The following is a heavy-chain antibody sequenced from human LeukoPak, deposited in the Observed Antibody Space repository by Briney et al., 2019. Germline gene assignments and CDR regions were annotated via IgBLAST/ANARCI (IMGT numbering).Heavy chain of an antibody. CDR1: GYTFTSYA. V-gene: IGHV1-3*02. Sequence: ASVKVSCKASGYTFTSYAMHWVRQAPGQRLEWMGWSNAGNGNTKYSQEFQGRVTITRDTSASTAYMELSSLRSEDMAVYYCARVYCSGGSCSAGYYYYYYMDVWGKGTTVTVSS. CDR3: ARVYCSGGSCSAGYYYYYYMDV. D-gene: IGHD2-15*01. CDR2: SNAGNGNT. J-gene: IGHJ6*03.